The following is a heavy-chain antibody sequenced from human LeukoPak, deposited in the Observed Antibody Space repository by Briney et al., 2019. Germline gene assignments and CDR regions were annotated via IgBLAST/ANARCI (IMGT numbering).Heavy chain of an antibody. CDR3: AKDYYDGSGYPTAPDY. CDR2: ISGSGGST. J-gene: IGHJ4*02. Sequence: GGSPRLSCAASGFTFSSYGMSWVRQAPGKGLEWVSAISGSGGSTYYADSVKGRFTISRDNSKNTLYLQMNSLRAEDTAVYYCAKDYYDGSGYPTAPDYWGQGTLVTVSS. D-gene: IGHD3-22*01. V-gene: IGHV3-23*01. CDR1: GFTFSSYG.